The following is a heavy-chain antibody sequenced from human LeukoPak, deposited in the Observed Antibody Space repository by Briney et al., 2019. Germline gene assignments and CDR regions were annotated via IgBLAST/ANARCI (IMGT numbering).Heavy chain of an antibody. V-gene: IGHV3-21*01. CDR2: ISSSSSYI. Sequence: PGGSLRLSCAASGFTFSSYSMNWVRQAPGKGLEWVSSISSSSSYIYYADSVKGRFTISRDNAKNSLYLQMNSLRAEDTAVYYCARSVYYYDSSGYYYQYFQHWGQGTLVTVSS. CDR1: GFTFSSYS. D-gene: IGHD3-22*01. J-gene: IGHJ1*01. CDR3: ARSVYYYDSSGYYYQYFQH.